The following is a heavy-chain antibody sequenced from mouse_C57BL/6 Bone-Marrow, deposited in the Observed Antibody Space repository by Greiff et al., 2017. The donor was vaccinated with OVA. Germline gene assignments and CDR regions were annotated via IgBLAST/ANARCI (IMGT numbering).Heavy chain of an antibody. Sequence: EVQRVESGPGMVKPSQSLSLTCTVTGYSITSGYDWHWIRHFPGNKLEWMGYISYSGSTNYNPSLKSRISITHDTSKNHFFLKLNSVTTEDTATYYCARFPHYYGSSPWFAYWGQGTLVTVSA. V-gene: IGHV3-1*01. CDR2: ISYSGST. CDR1: GYSITSGYD. CDR3: ARFPHYYGSSPWFAY. J-gene: IGHJ3*01. D-gene: IGHD1-1*01.